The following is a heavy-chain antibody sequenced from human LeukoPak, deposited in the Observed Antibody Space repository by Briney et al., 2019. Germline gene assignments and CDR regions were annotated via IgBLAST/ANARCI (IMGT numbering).Heavy chain of an antibody. D-gene: IGHD3-22*01. CDR2: ISSNGRST. Sequence: GGSLRLACAASGFGFGYYHMHWGRQAPGKGLECVSAISSNGRSTHYADSVKGRFIISRDNSNNTLYLQVGSLKPEDTAVYYCARFVSSGPLWGQGTKVTVSS. CDR1: GFGFGYYH. J-gene: IGHJ3*01. V-gene: IGHV3-64*02. CDR3: ARFVSSGPL.